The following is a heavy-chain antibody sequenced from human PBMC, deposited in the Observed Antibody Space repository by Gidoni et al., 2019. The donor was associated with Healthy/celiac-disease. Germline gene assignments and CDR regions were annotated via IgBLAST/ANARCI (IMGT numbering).Heavy chain of an antibody. CDR2: ISSSSSTI. J-gene: IGHJ4*02. CDR3: ASPGPVSSGWQYYFDY. Sequence: EVQLVESGGGLVQPGGSLRLSCAASGFTFSSYSMNWVRQAPGKGLEWVSYISSSSSTIYYADSVKGRFTISRDNAKNSLYLQMNSLRAEDTAVYYCASPGPVSSGWQYYFDYWGQGTLVTVSS. D-gene: IGHD6-19*01. CDR1: GFTFSSYS. V-gene: IGHV3-48*04.